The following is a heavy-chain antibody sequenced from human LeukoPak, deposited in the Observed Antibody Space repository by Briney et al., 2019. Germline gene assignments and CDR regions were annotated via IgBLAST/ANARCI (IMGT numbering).Heavy chain of an antibody. J-gene: IGHJ4*02. CDR3: AKAGGVVAPDYFDY. D-gene: IGHD2-15*01. Sequence: ASVKVSCKASGYTFTSYDINWVRQATGQGLEWMGWMSPNSGNTGYAQKFQGRVTITRNTSISTAYMELSSLRAEDTAVYYCAKAGGVVAPDYFDYWGQGTLVTVSS. CDR1: GYTFTSYD. V-gene: IGHV1-8*03. CDR2: MSPNSGNT.